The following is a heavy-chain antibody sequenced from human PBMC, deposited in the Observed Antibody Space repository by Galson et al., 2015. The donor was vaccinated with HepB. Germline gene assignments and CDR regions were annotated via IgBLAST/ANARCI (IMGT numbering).Heavy chain of an antibody. CDR2: ISVYDDNT. CDR3: ARGEVWWELPSGRSWALDI. V-gene: IGHV1-18*01. CDR1: GGTFSSYS. J-gene: IGHJ3*02. D-gene: IGHD1-26*01. Sequence: SVKVSCKASGGTFSSYSISWVRQAPGQGLEWMGWISVYDDNTNYAQKLQGRVTMTTDTSTSTAYMELRSLRSDDTAVYYCARGEVWWELPSGRSWALDIWGQGTMVTVSS.